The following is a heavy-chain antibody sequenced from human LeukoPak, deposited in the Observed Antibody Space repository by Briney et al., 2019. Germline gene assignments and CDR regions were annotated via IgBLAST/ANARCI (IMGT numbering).Heavy chain of an antibody. CDR2: INGNGAAT. CDR1: GFTFNNYA. D-gene: IGHD1-26*01. Sequence: GGSLRLSCVASGFTFNNYAKHWVRQAPGKGLEWVSTINGNGAATYYADSFKGRFLISRDDSKSTVYLRMNKLRVEDSGLYYCANGLAASGNFLLRDYYYFIDVWGKGTTVIVS. J-gene: IGHJ6*03. CDR3: ANGLAASGNFLLRDYYYFIDV. V-gene: IGHV3-23*01.